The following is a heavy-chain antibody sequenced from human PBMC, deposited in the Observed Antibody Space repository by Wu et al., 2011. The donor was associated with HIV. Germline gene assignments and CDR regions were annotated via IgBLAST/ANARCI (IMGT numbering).Heavy chain of an antibody. CDR1: GYTFIDYY. V-gene: IGHV1-69-2*01. CDR2: LDPEDGET. Sequence: EVQLVQSGAEVKKPGTTLKISCKVSGYTFIDYYMNWVQQAPGKGLVWMGLLDPEDGETKFAERFQDRITISADTSTDTIYMELNSLSSEDTAIYYCAMTRVEPGTTPESYFYMDVWGEWTTVTVSS. J-gene: IGHJ6*03. D-gene: IGHD2-2*01. CDR3: AMTRVEPGTTPESYFYMDV.